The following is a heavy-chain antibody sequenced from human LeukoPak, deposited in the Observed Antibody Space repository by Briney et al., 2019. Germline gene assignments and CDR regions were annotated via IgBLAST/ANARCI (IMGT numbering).Heavy chain of an antibody. J-gene: IGHJ6*02. CDR3: ARERAYYYDSSGHRVGYGMDV. CDR2: ISSSSSYI. Sequence: PGGSLRLSCAASGFTFSSYSMNWVRQAPGKGLEWVSSISSSSSYIYYADSVKGRFTISRDNAKNSLYLQMNSLRAEDTAVYYCARERAYYYDSSGHRVGYGMDVWGQGTTVTVPS. V-gene: IGHV3-21*01. CDR1: GFTFSSYS. D-gene: IGHD3-22*01.